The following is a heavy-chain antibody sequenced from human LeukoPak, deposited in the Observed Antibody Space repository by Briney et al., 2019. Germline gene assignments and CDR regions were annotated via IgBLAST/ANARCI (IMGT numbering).Heavy chain of an antibody. J-gene: IGHJ6*02. CDR1: GGSFSGSF. CDR3: AREGSFGSGTFIYYYYGMDV. Sequence: PETLSLTCVVYGGSFSGSFWTWIRQPPGKGLEWVGEINHSGSTTYNPSLKSGVTISVDTSNNQFSHKLSSVTAADTALYYCAREGSFGSGTFIYYYYGMDVWGQGTTVTVSS. CDR2: INHSGST. D-gene: IGHD3-10*01. V-gene: IGHV4-34*01.